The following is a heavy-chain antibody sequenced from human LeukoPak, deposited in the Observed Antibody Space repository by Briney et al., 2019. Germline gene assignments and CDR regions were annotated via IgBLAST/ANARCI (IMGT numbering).Heavy chain of an antibody. CDR2: LPPDELGI. CDR1: GFTFSNSA. V-gene: IGHV3-74*01. Sequence: GGSLRLSCAASGFTFSNSAMHWVRQAPGMGLVWVSRLPPDELGIIYADSVKGRFTVSRDNAKNTVYLQMNNLRVDDTAMYYCVGTIASRGSEYWGQGALVTVSS. J-gene: IGHJ4*02. D-gene: IGHD6-6*01. CDR3: VGTIASRGSEY.